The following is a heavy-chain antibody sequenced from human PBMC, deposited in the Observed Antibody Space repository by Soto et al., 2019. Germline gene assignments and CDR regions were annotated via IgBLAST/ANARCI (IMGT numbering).Heavy chain of an antibody. CDR2: IFYAGNT. Sequence: PSETLSLTCNVSGGSISSSRSYWAWFRQPPGKELEWIANIFYAGNTYYNPSLKSRVTVSVDTSKNQFSLKLDSVTAADTAVYYCARGPGHSSSWYRMGSRFDPWGQGTLVTVSS. D-gene: IGHD6-13*01. V-gene: IGHV4-39*01. CDR1: GGSISSSRSY. J-gene: IGHJ5*02. CDR3: ARGPGHSSSWYRMGSRFDP.